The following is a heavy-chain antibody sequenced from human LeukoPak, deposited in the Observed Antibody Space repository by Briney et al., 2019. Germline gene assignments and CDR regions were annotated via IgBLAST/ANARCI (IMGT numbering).Heavy chain of an antibody. V-gene: IGHV4-59*01. CDR1: GGSISSYY. D-gene: IGHD2-8*01. J-gene: IGHJ6*02. Sequence: SETLSLTCSVSGGSISSYYWSWIRQPPGKGLEWIGYIYSTGSTNYNPSLKSRVTISVDTSKNQFSLKLNSVTAADTAVYYCARDEMGDVWGQGTTVTVSS. CDR2: IYSTGST. CDR3: ARDEMGDV.